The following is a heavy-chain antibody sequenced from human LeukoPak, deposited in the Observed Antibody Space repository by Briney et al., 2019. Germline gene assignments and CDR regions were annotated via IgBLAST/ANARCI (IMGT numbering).Heavy chain of an antibody. Sequence: ASVKVSCKASGYTFTGYYMHWVRQAPGQGLEWMGWINPNSGGTNYAQKFQGRVTMTRDTSTSTVYMELSSLRSEDTAVYYCARGDSSSWYDYWGQGTLVTVSS. J-gene: IGHJ4*02. CDR3: ARGDSSSWYDY. D-gene: IGHD6-13*01. V-gene: IGHV1-2*02. CDR1: GYTFTGYY. CDR2: INPNSGGT.